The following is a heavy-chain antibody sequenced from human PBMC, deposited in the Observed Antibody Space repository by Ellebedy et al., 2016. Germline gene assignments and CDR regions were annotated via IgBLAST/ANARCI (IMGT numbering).Heavy chain of an antibody. Sequence: GGSLRLXCAASGFTFSSYAMHWVRQAPGKGLEWVAVISYDGSNKYYADSVKGRFTISRDNSKNTLYLQMNSLRAEDTAVYYCARDIPSDYWGQGTLVTISS. CDR1: GFTFSSYA. J-gene: IGHJ4*02. CDR3: ARDIPSDY. V-gene: IGHV3-30-3*01. CDR2: ISYDGSNK.